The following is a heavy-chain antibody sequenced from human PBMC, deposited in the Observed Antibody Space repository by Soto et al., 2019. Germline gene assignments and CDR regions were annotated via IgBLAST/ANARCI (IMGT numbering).Heavy chain of an antibody. V-gene: IGHV4-30-2*01. CDR2: INHLETT. CDR3: ARGGGSDSFDY. J-gene: IGHJ4*02. D-gene: IGHD1-26*01. Sequence: ASETLSLTCTVSGASITFGGYSWSWIRQTPGKGLEWIGYINHLETTFYNPSFESRLTLSIDRAKNQFSLKLHSMSAADRAVYFCARGGGSDSFDYWGQGILVTVPQ. CDR1: GASITFGGYS.